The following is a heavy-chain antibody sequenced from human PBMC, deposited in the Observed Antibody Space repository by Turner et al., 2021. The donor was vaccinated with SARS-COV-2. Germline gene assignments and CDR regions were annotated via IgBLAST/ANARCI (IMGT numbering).Heavy chain of an antibody. CDR2: IYYSGST. V-gene: IGHV4-59*08. Sequence: QVQLQESGPGLVKPSETLSLTCTVSGGSISSYYWSWIRQPPGKGLEWIGYIYYSGSTTYNPSLKSRVTISVDTSKNQFSLKLSSVTAADTAVYYCARHPLNYDFWSGYYYYGMDVWGQGTTVTVSS. CDR1: GGSISSYY. D-gene: IGHD3-3*01. J-gene: IGHJ6*02. CDR3: ARHPLNYDFWSGYYYYGMDV.